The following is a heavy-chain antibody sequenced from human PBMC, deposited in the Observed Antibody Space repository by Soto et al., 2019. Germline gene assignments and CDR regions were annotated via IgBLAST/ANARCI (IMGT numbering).Heavy chain of an antibody. Sequence: SETLSLTCAVSGGSISSGGYSWTWIRQPPGKGLEWIGYIYYTGTTYYNTSLKSRVTISVDRSKNQFSLKLSSVTAADTAVYYCARERPDGARLDPWGQGTLVTVSS. D-gene: IGHD6-6*01. V-gene: IGHV4-30-2*01. J-gene: IGHJ5*02. CDR3: ARERPDGARLDP. CDR1: GGSISSGGYS. CDR2: IYYTGTT.